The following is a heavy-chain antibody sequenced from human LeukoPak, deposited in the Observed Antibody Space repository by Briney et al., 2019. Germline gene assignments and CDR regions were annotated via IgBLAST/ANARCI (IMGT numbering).Heavy chain of an antibody. CDR3: ASEWRYDYVWGSYRFNGDAFDI. CDR1: GFTFSSYW. V-gene: IGHV3-7*01. D-gene: IGHD3-16*02. J-gene: IGHJ3*02. Sequence: QSGGSPRLSCAASGFTFSSYWMSWVRQAPGKGLEWVANIKQDGSEKYYVDSVKGRFTISRDNAKNSLYLQMNSLRAEDTAVYYCASEWRYDYVWGSYRFNGDAFDIWGQGTMVTVSS. CDR2: IKQDGSEK.